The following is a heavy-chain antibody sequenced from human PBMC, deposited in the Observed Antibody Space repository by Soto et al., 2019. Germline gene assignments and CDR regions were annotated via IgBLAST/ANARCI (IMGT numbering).Heavy chain of an antibody. J-gene: IGHJ3*02. Sequence: EVQLKESGGDLVQPGGSLRLSCAASGFTLSAYWMTWVRQAPGKGLEWVANINRDGSKKSYLDSVRGRFTISRDNVGNSLYLQMDSLRADDTAVYYCARDVSPGSSSLYLDAFDIWGQGTMVTVSS. D-gene: IGHD6-13*01. V-gene: IGHV3-7*05. CDR1: GFTLSAYW. CDR3: ARDVSPGSSSLYLDAFDI. CDR2: INRDGSKK.